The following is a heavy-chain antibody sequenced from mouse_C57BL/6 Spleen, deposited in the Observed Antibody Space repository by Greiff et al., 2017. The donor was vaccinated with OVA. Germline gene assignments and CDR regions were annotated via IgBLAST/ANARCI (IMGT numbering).Heavy chain of an antibody. CDR1: GYTFTDYY. CDR3: ARRLDYYGSSYDYYAMDY. V-gene: IGHV1-76*01. D-gene: IGHD1-1*01. Sequence: VQLQQSGAELVRPGASVKLSCKASGYTFTDYYINWVKQRPGQGLEWIARIYPGSGNTYYNEKFKGKATLTAEKASSTAYMQLSSLTSEDSAVYFCARRLDYYGSSYDYYAMDYWGQGTSVTVSS. J-gene: IGHJ4*01. CDR2: IYPGSGNT.